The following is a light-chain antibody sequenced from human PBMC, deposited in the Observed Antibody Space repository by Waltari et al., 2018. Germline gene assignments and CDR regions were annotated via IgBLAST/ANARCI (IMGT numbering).Light chain of an antibody. V-gene: IGLV3-10*01. Sequence: ELTQPPSVSVSPGQTARITCPGDALPTKYIYWYQQKSGQAPVMLIYEDNKRPSGIPERFSGSSSGTLATLTVSGAVVEDEGDYYCYSTDSSSFPLFGGGTRLTVL. CDR3: YSTDSSSFPL. J-gene: IGLJ3*02. CDR1: ALPTKY. CDR2: EDN.